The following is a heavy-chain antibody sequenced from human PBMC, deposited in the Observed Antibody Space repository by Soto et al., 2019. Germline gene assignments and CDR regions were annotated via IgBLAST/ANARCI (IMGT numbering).Heavy chain of an antibody. CDR2: TSYDGSKK. CDR3: AREDYGNDFFAY. V-gene: IGHV3-30-3*01. CDR1: AFTFSHFA. D-gene: IGHD4-17*01. J-gene: IGHJ4*02. Sequence: GGSLRLPWAASAFTFSHFAMHWCRQAPGKGLEWVAVTSYDGSKKYYADSVEGRFTISRDNFKNTLYLQMNSLRAEDTAVYCFAREDYGNDFFAYSGQGTPVTVSS.